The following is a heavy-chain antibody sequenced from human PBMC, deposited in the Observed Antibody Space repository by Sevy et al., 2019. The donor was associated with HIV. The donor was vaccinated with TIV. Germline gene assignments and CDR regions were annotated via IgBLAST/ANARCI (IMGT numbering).Heavy chain of an antibody. CDR2: IYTSGST. V-gene: IGHV4-61*02. CDR3: AGGLKEWGSYPGIGNWFDP. Sequence: SETLSLTCTVSGGSISSGSYYWSWIRQPAGKGLEWIGRIYTSGSTNYNPSLKSRVTIAVDTSKNQFSLKLSSVTAADTAGDYCAGGLKEWGSYPGIGNWFDPWGQGTLVTVSS. J-gene: IGHJ5*02. D-gene: IGHD1-26*01. CDR1: GGSISSGSYY.